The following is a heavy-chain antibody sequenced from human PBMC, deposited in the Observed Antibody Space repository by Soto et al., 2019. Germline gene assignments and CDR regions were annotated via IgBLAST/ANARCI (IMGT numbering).Heavy chain of an antibody. CDR1: GGTFSSYA. CDR3: ARSRTKRSYYDGSGIYGYIYYGMDV. CDR2: IIPIFGTA. V-gene: IGHV1-69*06. Sequence: QVQLVQSGAEVKKPGSSVKVSCKASGGTFSSYAISWVRQAPGQGLEWMGGIIPIFGTANYAQKFQGRVTITADKSTSTAHMELSSLRSEDTAVYYGARSRTKRSYYDGSGIYGYIYYGMDVWGQGTTVTVSS. D-gene: IGHD3-10*01. J-gene: IGHJ6*02.